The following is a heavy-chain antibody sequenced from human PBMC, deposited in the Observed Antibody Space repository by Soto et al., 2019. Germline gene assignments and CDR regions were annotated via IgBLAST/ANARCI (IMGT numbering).Heavy chain of an antibody. CDR2: ISGTGGST. Sequence: GGSLRLSCAASGFTFNNYALNWVRQAPGRGLEWVSSISGTGGSTFYAGSAKGRFTISRDNSKNTLFLQMTSLRAEDTAVYYCAKVAYSGSYYAPYYYYGMDVWGQGTTVTVSS. CDR3: AKVAYSGSYYAPYYYYGMDV. CDR1: GFTFNNYA. D-gene: IGHD1-26*01. V-gene: IGHV3-23*01. J-gene: IGHJ6*02.